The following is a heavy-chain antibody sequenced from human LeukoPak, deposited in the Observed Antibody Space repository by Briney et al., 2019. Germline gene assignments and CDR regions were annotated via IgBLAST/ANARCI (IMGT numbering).Heavy chain of an antibody. V-gene: IGHV4-61*02. J-gene: IGHJ3*02. CDR2: IYTSRDT. CDR3: AREYRSGYFYVHDAFDM. D-gene: IGHD3-22*01. CDR1: GDFISSDTYY. Sequence: SETLSLTCTVSGDFISSDTYYWNWIRQSAGKGLEWIGRIYTSRDTYYNPSLKSRVTISVDTSKNQFSLKLTSVTAADAAMYYCAREYRSGYFYVHDAFDMWGQGTMVIVSS.